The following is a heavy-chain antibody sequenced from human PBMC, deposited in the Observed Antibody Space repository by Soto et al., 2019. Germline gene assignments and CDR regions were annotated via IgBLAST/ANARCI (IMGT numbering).Heavy chain of an antibody. Sequence: ASVKVSCKASGYTFTSYGISWVRQAPGQGLEWMGWISAYNGNTNYAQKLQGRVTMTTDTSTSTAYMELRSLRSDDTAVYYCARLVILSATTWWFDPWGQGTLVTVSS. J-gene: IGHJ5*02. CDR3: ARLVILSATTWWFDP. D-gene: IGHD3-10*01. V-gene: IGHV1-18*04. CDR2: ISAYNGNT. CDR1: GYTFTSYG.